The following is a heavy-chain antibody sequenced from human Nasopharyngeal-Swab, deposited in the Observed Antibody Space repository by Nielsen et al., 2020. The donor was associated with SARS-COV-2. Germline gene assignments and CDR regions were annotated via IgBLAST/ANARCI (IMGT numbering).Heavy chain of an antibody. CDR3: ARDFRTTGYSSGCLRY. D-gene: IGHD6-19*01. Sequence: ASVKVSCKASGYTFTSYAMHWVRQAPGQRLEWMGWINANSGGTNYAQKFQGWVTMTRDTSISTAYMELSRLRSDDTAVYYCARDFRTTGYSSGCLRYWGQGTLVTVSS. CDR1: GYTFTSYA. J-gene: IGHJ4*02. V-gene: IGHV1-2*04. CDR2: INANSGGT.